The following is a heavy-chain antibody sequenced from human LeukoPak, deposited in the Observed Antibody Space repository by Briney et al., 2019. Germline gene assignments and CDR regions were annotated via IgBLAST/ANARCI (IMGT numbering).Heavy chain of an antibody. CDR3: AKGQVYDFWSGPVFDY. Sequence: GGSLRLSCAASGFTFSSYSMNWVRQAPGKGLEWLSYISSTSITTYYADSVKGRFTISRDNAKNSLYLQMNSLRAEDTAVYYCAKGQVYDFWSGPVFDYWGQGTLVTVSS. CDR2: ISSTSITT. V-gene: IGHV3-48*04. J-gene: IGHJ4*02. D-gene: IGHD3-3*01. CDR1: GFTFSSYS.